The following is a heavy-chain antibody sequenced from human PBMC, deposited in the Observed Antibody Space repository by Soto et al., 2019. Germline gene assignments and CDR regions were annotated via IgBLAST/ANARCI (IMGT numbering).Heavy chain of an antibody. CDR1: GFSLSTRGEG. J-gene: IGHJ4*02. CDR2: LYWDDDK. CDR3: AHRPRGYSYYLDY. D-gene: IGHD5-18*01. Sequence: QITLKESGPTLVKPTQTLTLTCTFSGFSLSTRGEGVGWIRQPPGKALEWLALLYWDDDKGDSPSLKSTRTITKDTSKTQVVLTVTSMDPVDTATYYCAHRPRGYSYYLDYWGQGTVVTVSS. V-gene: IGHV2-5*02.